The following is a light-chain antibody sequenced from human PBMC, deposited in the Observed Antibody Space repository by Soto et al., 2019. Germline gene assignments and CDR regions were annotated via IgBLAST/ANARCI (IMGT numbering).Light chain of an antibody. Sequence: QSVLTQPASVSGSPGQSITISCTGTSRDAGGYDYVSWYQQYPGKAPKVIIYDVSNRPSGVSTRFSGSKSGNTASLTISGLQAEDEADYYCSSYSISNTYVIFGGGTKLTVL. CDR3: SSYSISNTYVI. V-gene: IGLV2-14*03. CDR2: DVS. J-gene: IGLJ2*01. CDR1: SRDAGGYDY.